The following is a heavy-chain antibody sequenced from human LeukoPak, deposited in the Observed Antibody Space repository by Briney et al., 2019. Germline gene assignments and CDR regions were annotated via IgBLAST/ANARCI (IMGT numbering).Heavy chain of an antibody. CDR1: GFTFSSYE. CDR2: ISRSGSTI. D-gene: IGHD4-17*01. J-gene: IGHJ4*02. CDR3: ARLERIYGDYYYFDY. V-gene: IGHV3-48*03. Sequence: GGSLRLSCAASGFTFSSYEMNWVRQAPGKGLEWVSYISRSGSTIYYAASVKGRFTISRDNAKNSLYLQMNSLRAEDTAIYYCARLERIYGDYYYFDYWGQGTLVTVSS.